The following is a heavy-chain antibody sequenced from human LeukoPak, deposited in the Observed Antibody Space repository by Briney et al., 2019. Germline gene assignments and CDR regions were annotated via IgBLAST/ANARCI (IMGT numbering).Heavy chain of an antibody. CDR3: ARGFHMVRGFRSPPDAFDI. V-gene: IGHV1-2*02. D-gene: IGHD3-10*01. Sequence: ASVKVSCKASGYTFTGYYMHWVRQAPGQGLEWMGWINPNSGGTNYAQKFQGRVTMTRDTSISTAYMELSRLRSDDTAVYYCARGFHMVRGFRSPPDAFDIWGQGTMVTVSS. CDR2: INPNSGGT. J-gene: IGHJ3*02. CDR1: GYTFTGYY.